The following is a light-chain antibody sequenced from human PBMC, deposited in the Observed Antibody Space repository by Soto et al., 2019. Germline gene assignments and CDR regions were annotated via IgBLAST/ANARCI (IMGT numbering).Light chain of an antibody. CDR3: QQYGSSRT. CDR1: QSVSSSY. V-gene: IGKV3-20*01. CDR2: GAS. J-gene: IGKJ1*01. Sequence: IVLPQSPGTLSLSPGARATVSCRASQSVSSSYLAWYQQKPGQAPRRLIYGASSRATGIPDRFSGSGSGTDFTLPISRLEPEDFAVYYCQQYGSSRTFGQGTKVDSK.